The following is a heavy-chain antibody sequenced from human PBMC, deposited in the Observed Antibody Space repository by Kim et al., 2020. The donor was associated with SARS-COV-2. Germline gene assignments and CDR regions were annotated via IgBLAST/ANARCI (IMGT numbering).Heavy chain of an antibody. D-gene: IGHD3-9*01. J-gene: IGHJ4*02. CDR3: ARDRPYFDKAFDY. Sequence: SETLSLTCTVSGGSISSGGYYWSWIRQHPGKGLEWIGYIYYSGSTYYNPSLKSRVTISVDTSKNQFSLKLSSVTAADTAVYYCARDRPYFDKAFDYWGQGTLVTVSS. CDR1: GGSISSGGYY. V-gene: IGHV4-31*03. CDR2: IYYSGST.